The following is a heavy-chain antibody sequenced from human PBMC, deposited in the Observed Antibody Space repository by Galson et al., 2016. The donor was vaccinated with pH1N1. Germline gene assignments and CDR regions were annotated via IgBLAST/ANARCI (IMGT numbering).Heavy chain of an antibody. J-gene: IGHJ4*02. CDR3: ARGASSMEGEYYFDY. CDR2: IYYSGST. CDR1: GGSLSSYY. Sequence: TLSLTCTVSGGSLSSYYWSWIRQHPGKGLEWIGYIYYSGSTYYNPSLKSRVTISVDTSKNQFSLKLSSVTAADTAVYYCARGASSMEGEYYFDYWGQGTLVTVSS. V-gene: IGHV4-31*03. D-gene: IGHD3-16*01.